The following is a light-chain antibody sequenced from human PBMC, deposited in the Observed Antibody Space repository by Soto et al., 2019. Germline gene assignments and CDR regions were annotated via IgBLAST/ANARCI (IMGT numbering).Light chain of an antibody. CDR1: SSDVGTYNL. J-gene: IGLJ1*01. Sequence: QSALTQPASVSGSPGQSITISCTGTSSDVGTYNLVSWYQQHPGKVPKLIIYEVFKRPSGVSDRFSGSKSGNTASLTISGLQAEDEAEYQCGSYVGLNTYVFGTGTKLTVL. CDR3: GSYVGLNTYV. CDR2: EVF. V-gene: IGLV2-23*02.